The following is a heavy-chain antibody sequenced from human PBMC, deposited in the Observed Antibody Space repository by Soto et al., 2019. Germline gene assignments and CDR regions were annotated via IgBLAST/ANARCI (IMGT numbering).Heavy chain of an antibody. CDR1: GFTFSSYA. J-gene: IGHJ6*02. CDR3: AKGYCSSTSCYFHNILRPYYYYGMDV. D-gene: IGHD2-2*01. CDR2: ISGSGGST. Sequence: GGSLRLSCAASGFTFSSYAMSWVRQAPGKGLEWVSAISGSGGSTYYADSVKGRFTISRDNSKNTLYLQMNSLRAEDTAVYYCAKGYCSSTSCYFHNILRPYYYYGMDVWGQGTTVTVSS. V-gene: IGHV3-23*01.